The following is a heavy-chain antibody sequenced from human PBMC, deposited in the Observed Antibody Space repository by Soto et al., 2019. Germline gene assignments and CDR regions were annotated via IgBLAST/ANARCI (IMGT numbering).Heavy chain of an antibody. CDR1: GYNFAGYW. CDR2: IYPSDSDT. J-gene: IGHJ4*02. V-gene: IGHV5-51*01. D-gene: IGHD3-3*01. CDR3: ARGGVSTRTFDY. Sequence: GESLKISCKGSGYNFAGYWIAWVRQMPGKGLELMGIIYPSDSDTRYRPSFQGHVTISADKSISSAYLQWSSLRASDTAMYYCARGGVSTRTFDYWGQGTPVTVSS.